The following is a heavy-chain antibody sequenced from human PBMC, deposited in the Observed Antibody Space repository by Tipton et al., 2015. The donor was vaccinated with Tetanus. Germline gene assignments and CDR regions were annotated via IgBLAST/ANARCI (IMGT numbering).Heavy chain of an antibody. CDR1: GFTFSSYS. CDR3: ARESSPTCGGDCLPFDY. D-gene: IGHD2-21*02. CDR2: ISSSSSTI. Sequence: GSLRLSCAASGFTFSSYSMNWVRQAPGKGLEWVSYISSSSSTIYYADSVKGRFTISRDNAKNSLYLQMNSLRAEDTAVYYCARESSPTCGGDCLPFDYWGQGTLVTVSS. J-gene: IGHJ4*02. V-gene: IGHV3-48*01.